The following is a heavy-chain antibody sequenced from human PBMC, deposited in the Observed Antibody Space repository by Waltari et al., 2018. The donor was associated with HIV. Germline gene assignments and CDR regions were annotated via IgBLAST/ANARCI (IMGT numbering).Heavy chain of an antibody. V-gene: IGHV3-7*01. CDR2: SKDDGTEA. D-gene: IGHD2-15*01. CDR1: GFTFSNTW. J-gene: IGHJ6*02. CDR3: ARGTPLYGLDV. Sequence: EVILVESGGGLAQPGGSLRLSCAASGFTFSNTWMGWVRQAPGEGLGLVANSKDDGTEAYYLDSWKGRFTISRDNAKDSLSLQMNSLRAEDTAVYYCARGTPLYGLDVWGQGTTVTASS.